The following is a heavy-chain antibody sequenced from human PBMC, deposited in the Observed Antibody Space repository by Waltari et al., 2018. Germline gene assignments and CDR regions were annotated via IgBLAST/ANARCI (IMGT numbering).Heavy chain of an antibody. D-gene: IGHD2-15*01. V-gene: IGHV7-4-1*02. Sequence: QVQLVQSGSELKKPGASVKVSCKASGYSFTSYALNWVRQALGQGLEWQGWINTNTGNPTYAQGFTGRFVFSLDTSVSTEYLQISSLKAENTAVYYCAMADGLTAPPYCSGGSCSDVNPDYWGQGTLVTVSS. CDR3: AMADGLTAPPYCSGGSCSDVNPDY. J-gene: IGHJ4*02. CDR1: GYSFTSYA. CDR2: INTNTGNP.